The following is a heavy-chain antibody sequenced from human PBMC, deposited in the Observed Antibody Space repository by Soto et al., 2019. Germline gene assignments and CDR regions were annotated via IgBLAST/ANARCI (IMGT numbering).Heavy chain of an antibody. J-gene: IGHJ4*02. V-gene: IGHV3-23*01. Sequence: EVQLLESGGGLVQPGGSLRLSCAASGFTFSSYAMSWVRQAPGKGLEWVSAISGSGGSTYYADSVKGRFTISRDKSKNTLYLQMNSLRAEDTAVYYCAKDLITMVRGVVEYYFDYWGQGTLVTVSS. CDR3: AKDLITMVRGVVEYYFDY. CDR1: GFTFSSYA. CDR2: ISGSGGST. D-gene: IGHD3-10*01.